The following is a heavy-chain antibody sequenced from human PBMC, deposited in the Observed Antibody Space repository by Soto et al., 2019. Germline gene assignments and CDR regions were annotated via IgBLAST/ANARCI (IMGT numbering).Heavy chain of an antibody. V-gene: IGHV4-61*08. CDR2: IYYTGNS. D-gene: IGHD3-22*01. CDR3: ARSLPLGGIALLPPGFAN. Sequence: PSETLSLTCTVSGGSVSSSGFFWSWIRQPPGKGLEWIGYIYYTGNSKYNTSLKSRVTISVDTSMNQFSLKLSSVTAADTAAYYCARSLPLGGIALLPPGFANWGQGTLVTVSS. J-gene: IGHJ4*02. CDR1: GGSVSSSGFF.